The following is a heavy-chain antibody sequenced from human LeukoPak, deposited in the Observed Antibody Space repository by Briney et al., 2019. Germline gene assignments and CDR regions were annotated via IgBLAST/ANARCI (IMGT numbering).Heavy chain of an antibody. Sequence: TGGSLRLSCAASGFSFSSYSMNWVRQAPGKGLGWVANIDQDGSEEYFVASVKGRFTISRDNAKSSLYLQMNSLRAEDTAVYYCATEVGTPDIRSAFDIWGQGTMVTVSS. D-gene: IGHD2-15*01. V-gene: IGHV3-7*01. CDR1: GFSFSSYS. J-gene: IGHJ3*02. CDR2: IDQDGSEE. CDR3: ATEVGTPDIRSAFDI.